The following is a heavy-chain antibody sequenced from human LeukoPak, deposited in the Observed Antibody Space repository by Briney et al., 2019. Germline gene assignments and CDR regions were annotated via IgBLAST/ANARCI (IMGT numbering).Heavy chain of an antibody. CDR1: GGSISSSSYY. CDR3: ARHKITIFGVVIIEYFQH. V-gene: IGHV4-39*01. Sequence: PSETLSLTCAVSGGSISSSSYYWGWIRQPPGKGLEWIGSIYYSGSTYYNPSLKSRVTISVDTSKNQFSLKLSSVTAADTAVYYCARHKITIFGVVIIEYFQHWGQGTLVTVSS. J-gene: IGHJ1*01. CDR2: IYYSGST. D-gene: IGHD3-3*01.